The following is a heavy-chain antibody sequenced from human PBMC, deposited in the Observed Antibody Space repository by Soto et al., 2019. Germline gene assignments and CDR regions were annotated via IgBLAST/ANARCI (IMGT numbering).Heavy chain of an antibody. V-gene: IGHV4-4*02. CDR2: IYHSGST. J-gene: IGHJ4*02. Sequence: QVQLQESGPGLVKPSGTLSLTCAVSGGSISSSNWWSWVRQPPGKGLEGIGEIYHSGSTNYNPSLKSRVTISVDKSKNQFSLKLSSVTAADTAVYYCARELGYSYGYRMRSFDYWGQGTLVTVSS. CDR1: GGSISSSNW. CDR3: ARELGYSYGYRMRSFDY. D-gene: IGHD5-18*01.